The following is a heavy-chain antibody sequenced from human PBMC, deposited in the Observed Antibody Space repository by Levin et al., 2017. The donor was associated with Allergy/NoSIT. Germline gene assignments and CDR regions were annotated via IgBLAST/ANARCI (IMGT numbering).Heavy chain of an antibody. J-gene: IGHJ4*02. CDR1: GFQFDDYD. V-gene: IGHV3-9*01. D-gene: IGHD3-3*02. CDR2: ISWVAGSRNV. Sequence: LSLTCEASGFQFDDYDMHWVRQRPGRGLDWVSSISWVAGSRNVGYADAVKGRFTISRDNLKTSLYLEMNSLRVEDTAFYYCVRGSPSSFLNFFENWGQGALVTVSA. CDR3: VRGSPSSFLNFFEN.